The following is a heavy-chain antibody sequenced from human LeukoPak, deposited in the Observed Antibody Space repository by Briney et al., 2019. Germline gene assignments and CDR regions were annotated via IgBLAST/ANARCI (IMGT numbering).Heavy chain of an antibody. J-gene: IGHJ3*02. CDR2: IYYSGST. CDR3: ARGGQQWLVGAFDI. CDR1: GGSISSSSYY. V-gene: IGHV4-61*05. D-gene: IGHD6-19*01. Sequence: SETLSLTCTVSGGSISSSSYYWGWIRQPPGKGLKWIGYIYYSGSTNYNPSLKSRVTISVDTSKNQFSLKLSSVTAADTAVYYCARGGQQWLVGAFDIWGQGTMVTVSS.